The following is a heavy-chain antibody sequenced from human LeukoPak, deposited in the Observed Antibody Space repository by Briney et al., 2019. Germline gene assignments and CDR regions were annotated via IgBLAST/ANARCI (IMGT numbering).Heavy chain of an antibody. V-gene: IGHV4-31*03. CDR2: IYYSGST. Sequence: PSETLSLTCTVSGGSISSGGYYWSWLRQHPGEGLEWLGYIYYSGSTYYNPSLKSRVTISVDTSKNQFSLKLSSVTAAATAVYYCARDGGDDYYDSSGYYYRYFDYWGQGTLVTVSS. CDR3: ARDGGDDYYDSSGYYYRYFDY. J-gene: IGHJ4*02. CDR1: GGSISSGGYY. D-gene: IGHD3-22*01.